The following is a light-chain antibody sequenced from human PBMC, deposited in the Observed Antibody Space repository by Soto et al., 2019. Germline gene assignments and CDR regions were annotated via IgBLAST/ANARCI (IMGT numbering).Light chain of an antibody. CDR2: KAS. Sequence: DIQMTQSPSILSASVGDGVTIACRASQSVTLWLTWYQQKQGKAPKLLLYKASTLESGVQSRFSGNGSETDFTLTISSLQPDDIGTYYCQQYNSYPYTFGQWTKLEIK. CDR3: QQYNSYPYT. V-gene: IGKV1-5*03. J-gene: IGKJ2*01. CDR1: QSVTLW.